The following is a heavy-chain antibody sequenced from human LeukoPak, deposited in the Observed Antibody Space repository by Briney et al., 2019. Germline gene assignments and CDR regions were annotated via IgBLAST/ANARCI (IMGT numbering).Heavy chain of an antibody. V-gene: IGHV3-7*01. CDR1: GGSFSGYY. J-gene: IGHJ4*02. CDR2: IKEDGSEK. Sequence: ETLSLTCAVYGGSFSGYYWSWIRQPPGKGLEWVANIKEDGSEKYYVDSVKGRFTISRDNAKNSLYLQVNSLRAEDTAVYYCARDPGPYYFDYWGQGTLVTVSS. CDR3: ARDPGPYYFDY.